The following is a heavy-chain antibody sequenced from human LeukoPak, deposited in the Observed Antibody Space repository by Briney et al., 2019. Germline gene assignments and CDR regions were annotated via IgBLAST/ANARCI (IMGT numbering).Heavy chain of an antibody. D-gene: IGHD3-10*01. Sequence: ASVNVSCKASGYTFTTHGITWVRQAPGQGLEWMGWISTYNGNTKYPQRLQGRVTITTDTSTRTVYMELRSLRSDDTAVYYCARRDNVGDASDIWGQGTMVTVSS. V-gene: IGHV1-18*01. J-gene: IGHJ3*02. CDR1: GYTFTTHG. CDR3: ARRDNVGDASDI. CDR2: ISTYNGNT.